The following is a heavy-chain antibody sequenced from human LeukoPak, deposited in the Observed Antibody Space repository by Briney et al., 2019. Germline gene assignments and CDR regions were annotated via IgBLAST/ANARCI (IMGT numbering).Heavy chain of an antibody. D-gene: IGHD3-22*01. Sequence: SETLSLTCTVSDTSIRSGGYYWSWIRQHPGKGLEWIGYIYYSGSTYYNPSLKSRVTISVDTSKNQFSLKLSSVTAADTAVYYCASTMTRGGFDYWGQGTLVTVSS. CDR3: ASTMTRGGFDY. J-gene: IGHJ4*02. V-gene: IGHV4-31*03. CDR1: DTSIRSGGYY. CDR2: IYYSGST.